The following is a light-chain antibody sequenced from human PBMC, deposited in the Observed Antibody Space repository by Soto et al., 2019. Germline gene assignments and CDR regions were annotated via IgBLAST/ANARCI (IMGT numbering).Light chain of an antibody. J-gene: IGKJ4*01. V-gene: IGKV3-15*01. CDR2: GAS. Sequence: ERVMTQSPCTLSVSLGERATLSCRASQTVSSNLAWYQQKPGQAPRLLIYGASSRATGIPSRFSGSGSGTEFTLTISSLQPEDVATYYCQKCKVAPFTFGGGTKVDIK. CDR1: QTVSSN. CDR3: QKCKVAPFT.